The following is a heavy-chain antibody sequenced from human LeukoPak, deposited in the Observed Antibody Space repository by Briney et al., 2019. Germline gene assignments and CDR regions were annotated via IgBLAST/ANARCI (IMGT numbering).Heavy chain of an antibody. Sequence: SETLSLTCAVYSASFSGYYWNWIRQPPGKGLEWIGEINRSGSTNYNPSLKSRATISEDTSKNQFSLKLSSVTAADTAVYYCARGRALFGWGQGTLVTVSS. J-gene: IGHJ4*02. D-gene: IGHD2-21*01. V-gene: IGHV4-34*01. CDR3: ARGRALFG. CDR1: SASFSGYY. CDR2: INRSGST.